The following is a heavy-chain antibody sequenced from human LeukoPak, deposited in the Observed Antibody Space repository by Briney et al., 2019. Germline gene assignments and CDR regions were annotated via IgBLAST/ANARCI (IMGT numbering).Heavy chain of an antibody. Sequence: ASVKVSCKASGYTFTSYYMHWVRQAPGQGLEWMGWISAYNGNTNYAQKLQGRVTMTTDTSTSTAYMELRSLRSDDTAVYYCARVVVVAATVDYWGQGTLVTVSS. J-gene: IGHJ4*02. CDR3: ARVVVVAATVDY. D-gene: IGHD2-15*01. V-gene: IGHV1-18*04. CDR1: GYTFTSYY. CDR2: ISAYNGNT.